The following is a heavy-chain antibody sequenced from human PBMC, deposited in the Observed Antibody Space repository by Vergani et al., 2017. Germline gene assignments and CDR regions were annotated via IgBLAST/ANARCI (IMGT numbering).Heavy chain of an antibody. Sequence: QVQLQQWGAGLLKPSETLSLTCAVYGGSFSGYYWSWIRQPPGKGLEWIGEINHSGSTNYNPSLKSRVTISVDTSKNQFSLKLSSVTAADTAVYSCARDQTYGSGSSGAFDIWGQGTMVTVSS. CDR1: GGSFSGYY. CDR2: INHSGST. D-gene: IGHD3-10*01. CDR3: ARDQTYGSGSSGAFDI. V-gene: IGHV4-34*01. J-gene: IGHJ3*02.